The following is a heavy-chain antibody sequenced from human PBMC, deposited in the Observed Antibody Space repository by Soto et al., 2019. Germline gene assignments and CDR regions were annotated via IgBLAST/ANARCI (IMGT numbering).Heavy chain of an antibody. CDR3: ARSTTIFGVVIMRPYHYGMDV. V-gene: IGHV1-3*01. CDR1: GYTFTSYA. D-gene: IGHD3-3*01. J-gene: IGHJ6*02. Sequence: ASVKVSCKASGYTFTSYAMHWVRQAPGQRLEWMGWINAGNGNTKYSQKFQGRVTITRDTSASTAYMELSSLRSEDTAVYYCARSTTIFGVVIMRPYHYGMDVWGQGTTVTVSS. CDR2: INAGNGNT.